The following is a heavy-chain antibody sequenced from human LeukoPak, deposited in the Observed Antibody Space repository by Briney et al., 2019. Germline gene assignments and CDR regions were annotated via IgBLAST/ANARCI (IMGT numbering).Heavy chain of an antibody. J-gene: IGHJ3*02. V-gene: IGHV3-21*01. CDR2: ITSSSSYI. CDR3: ARDDGYDAFDI. D-gene: IGHD6-25*01. Sequence: SGRTLSLSCAASGFTFSSYSMNGVRQAPGKGLECVSSITSSSSYIYYADSVKGRFTISRDNAKNSLYLQMNSLRAEDTAVYYCARDDGYDAFDIWGQGTMVTVSS. CDR1: GFTFSSYS.